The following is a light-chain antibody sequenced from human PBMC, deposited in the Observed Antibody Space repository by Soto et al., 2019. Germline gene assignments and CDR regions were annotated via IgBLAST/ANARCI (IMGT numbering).Light chain of an antibody. CDR3: NSYTSSSTYV. CDR2: DVS. Sequence: QSALTQPASVSGSPGQSIAISCTGTSSDVGGYNYVTWYLQHPGKAPKLMIYDVSNRPSGVSDRFSGSKTGNTASLTISGLKAEDEGDYYCNSYTSSSTYVFGTGTKVTVL. J-gene: IGLJ1*01. V-gene: IGLV2-14*03. CDR1: SSDVGGYNY.